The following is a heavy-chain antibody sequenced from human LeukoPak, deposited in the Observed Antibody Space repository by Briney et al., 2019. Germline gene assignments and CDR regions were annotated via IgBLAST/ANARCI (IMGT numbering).Heavy chain of an antibody. J-gene: IGHJ5*02. D-gene: IGHD5-18*01. Sequence: SQTLSLTCTVSGGSISSGSYYWSWLRQPAGRGLEWLGRIYTSGSTNYNPSLKSRVTISVDTSKNQFSLKLSSVAAADTAVYYCARDWDTAMVWWFDTWGQGTLVTVSS. CDR1: GGSISSGSYY. V-gene: IGHV4-61*02. CDR3: ARDWDTAMVWWFDT. CDR2: IYTSGST.